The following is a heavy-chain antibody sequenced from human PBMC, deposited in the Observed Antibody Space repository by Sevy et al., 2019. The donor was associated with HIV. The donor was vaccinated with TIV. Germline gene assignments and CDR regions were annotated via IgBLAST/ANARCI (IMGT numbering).Heavy chain of an antibody. V-gene: IGHV3-74*01. CDR2: INSDGSST. J-gene: IGHJ3*02. CDR1: RFTFSSYW. D-gene: IGHD2-15*01. Sequence: GGSLRLSCAASRFTFSSYWMHWVRQAPGKGLVWVSRINSDGSSTSYADSVKGRFTISRDNAKNTLYLQMNSLRAEDTAVYYCARERWSDAFDIWGQGTMVTVSS. CDR3: ARERWSDAFDI.